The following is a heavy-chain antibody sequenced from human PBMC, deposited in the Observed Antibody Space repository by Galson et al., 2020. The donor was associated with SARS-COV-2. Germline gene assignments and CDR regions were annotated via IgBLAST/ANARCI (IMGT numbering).Heavy chain of an antibody. CDR2: ISTGSDST. J-gene: IGHJ4*02. CDR3: ARGGSRYFDQ. Sequence: AGGSLRLSCAASGFIFSDYYMSWIRQAPGKGLEWVSYISTGSDSTNYADSVKGRFTISRDNTRNLLYLQVSSLRAEDTAVYYCARGGSRYFDQWGQGTLVTVSS. CDR1: GFIFSDYY. V-gene: IGHV3-11*05.